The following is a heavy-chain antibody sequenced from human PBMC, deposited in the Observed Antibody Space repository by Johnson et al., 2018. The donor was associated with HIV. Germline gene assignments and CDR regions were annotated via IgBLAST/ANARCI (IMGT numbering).Heavy chain of an antibody. J-gene: IGHJ3*02. CDR3: AKDCVGVWWSRAFDI. Sequence: MQLVESGGGLVQPGGSLRLSCAASGFPFSSYAMTWVRQAPGKGLEWVSTIGGSGGSTYYADSVKGRFTISRDNSKNTLYLQMNSLRAEDTAVYYCAKDCVGVWWSRAFDIWGQGTMVTVSS. D-gene: IGHD2-21*01. CDR2: IGGSGGST. CDR1: GFPFSSYA. V-gene: IGHV3-23*04.